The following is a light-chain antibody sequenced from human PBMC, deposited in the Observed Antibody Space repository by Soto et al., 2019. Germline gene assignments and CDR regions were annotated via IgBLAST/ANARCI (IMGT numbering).Light chain of an antibody. CDR3: MQSLDSPLT. V-gene: IGKV2-28*01. CDR2: LGS. CDR1: RSLLRSNGYNY. J-gene: IGKJ3*01. Sequence: DVVMTQSPLSLPVTPGEPAAISCRSSRSLLRSNGYNYLGWYVQKPGQSPQLLIYLGSNRASGVPDRFSGSGSGTDFTLTISSVEPEDVGVYYCMQSLDSPLTFGPGTKVDVK.